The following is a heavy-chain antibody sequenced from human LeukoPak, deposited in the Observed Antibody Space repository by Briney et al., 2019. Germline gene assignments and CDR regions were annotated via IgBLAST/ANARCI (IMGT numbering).Heavy chain of an antibody. CDR2: IYHSGST. CDR1: GGSISSGGYS. D-gene: IGHD4-11*01. Sequence: PSETLSLTCAVSGGSISSGGYSWSWIRQPPGKGLEWIGYIYHSGSTYYNPSLKSRVTISVDRSKNQFSLKLSSLTAADTAVYYCARVRVAADPSNYDFDYWGRGTIVTVS. CDR3: ARVRVAADPSNYDFDY. J-gene: IGHJ4*02. V-gene: IGHV4-30-2*01.